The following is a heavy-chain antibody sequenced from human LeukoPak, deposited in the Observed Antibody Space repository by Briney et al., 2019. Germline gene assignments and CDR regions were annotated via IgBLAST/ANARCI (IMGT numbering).Heavy chain of an antibody. D-gene: IGHD6-13*01. CDR3: ARADYSSTWSHDYYYMDV. Sequence: SETLSLTCNVYGGSFSGYQWTWVRQSPGKGLEWIGEINHSGSTYYNPSLKSRVTISVDTSKNQFSLKLSSVTAADTAVYYCARADYSSTWSHDYYYMDVWGKGTTVTVSS. CDR2: INHSGST. CDR1: GGSFSGYQ. J-gene: IGHJ6*03. V-gene: IGHV4-34*01.